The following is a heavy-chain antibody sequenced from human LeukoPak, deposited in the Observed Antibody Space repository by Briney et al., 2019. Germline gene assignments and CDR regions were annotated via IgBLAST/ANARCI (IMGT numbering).Heavy chain of an antibody. D-gene: IGHD3-10*01. CDR1: GGSFSGYY. CDR3: ARGIRTLWFGEAFYYGMDV. CDR2: INHSGST. V-gene: IGHV4-34*01. Sequence: SETLSLTCAVYGGSFSGYYWSWIRQPPGKGLEWIGEINHSGSTNYNPSLKRRVTISVDTSKNQFSLKLSSVTAADTAVYYCARGIRTLWFGEAFYYGMDVWGQGTTVTVSS. J-gene: IGHJ6*02.